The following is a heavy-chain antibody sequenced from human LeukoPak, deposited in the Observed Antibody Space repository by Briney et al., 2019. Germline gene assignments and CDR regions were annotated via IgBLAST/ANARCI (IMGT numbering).Heavy chain of an antibody. CDR3: ARETREAGSGDHQTDSFDV. Sequence: PRGSLRLSCAASRFSVSDYWMHWVRQAPGKGLVWVSRINSDGSRPSYADSVRGRFTVSRDNAKNTLYLQMNSLRVEDTALYYCARETREAGSGDHQTDSFDVWGQGTMVSVSS. CDR1: RFSVSDYW. V-gene: IGHV3-74*01. J-gene: IGHJ3*01. D-gene: IGHD2-15*01. CDR2: INSDGSRP.